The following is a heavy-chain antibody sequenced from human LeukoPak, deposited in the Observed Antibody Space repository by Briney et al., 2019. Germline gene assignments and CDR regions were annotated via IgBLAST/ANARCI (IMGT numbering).Heavy chain of an antibody. Sequence: PGGSLRLSCAASGFTFSSYAMSWVRQAPGKGLEWVSAISGSGGSTYYADSVKGRFTISRDNAKNSLYLQMNSLRAEDTAVYYCARDSLWSGYYSWGQGTLVTVSS. J-gene: IGHJ5*02. CDR2: ISGSGGST. CDR1: GFTFSSYA. CDR3: ARDSLWSGYYS. V-gene: IGHV3-23*01. D-gene: IGHD3-3*01.